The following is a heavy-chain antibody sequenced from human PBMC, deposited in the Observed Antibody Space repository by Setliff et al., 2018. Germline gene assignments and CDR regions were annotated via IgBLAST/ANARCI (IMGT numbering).Heavy chain of an antibody. V-gene: IGHV3-23*01. CDR1: AFTFSRYS. Sequence: PGGSLRLSCVASAFTFSRYSMNWVRQAPGKGLEWVSSISSSGGSTDYADSVKGRFTISRDNSKNTLYLQMNGLRAEDTAIYYCAGDPPGPHLVYTYWGQGALVTVSS. CDR2: ISSSGGST. CDR3: AGDPPGPHLVYTY. J-gene: IGHJ4*02. D-gene: IGHD3-16*01.